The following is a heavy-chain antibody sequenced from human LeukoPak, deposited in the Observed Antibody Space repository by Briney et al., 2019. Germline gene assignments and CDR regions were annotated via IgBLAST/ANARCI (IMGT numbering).Heavy chain of an antibody. V-gene: IGHV3-48*03. D-gene: IGHD5-18*01. CDR1: GFTFSSYE. Sequence: GGSLRLSCAASGFTFSSYEMNWVRQAPGKGLEWISYISSSGSTTYYADSVKGRFTISRDNAKNSLYLQMNSLRAEDTAVYYCARQRGYDYGTNWFDPWGQGTLVTVSS. CDR2: ISSSGSTT. J-gene: IGHJ5*02. CDR3: ARQRGYDYGTNWFDP.